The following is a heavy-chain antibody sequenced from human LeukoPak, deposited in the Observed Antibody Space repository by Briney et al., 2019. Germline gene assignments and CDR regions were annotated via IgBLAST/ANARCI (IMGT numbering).Heavy chain of an antibody. D-gene: IGHD3-10*01. CDR1: GFTFSSYS. CDR3: ARDPDYYGSGSYPPDY. CDR2: ISSSSSTI. Sequence: PGGSLRLSCAASGFTFSSYSMNWVRQAPGKGLEWVSYISSSSSTIYYADSVKGRFATSRDNAKNSLYLQMNSLRAEDTAVYYCARDPDYYGSGSYPPDYWGQGTLVTVSS. V-gene: IGHV3-48*04. J-gene: IGHJ4*02.